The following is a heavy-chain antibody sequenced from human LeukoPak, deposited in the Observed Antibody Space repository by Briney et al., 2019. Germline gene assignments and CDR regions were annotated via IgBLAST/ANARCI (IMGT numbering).Heavy chain of an antibody. Sequence: PGGSLRLSCAASGFTFSSYGMHWVRQAPGKGLEWVGVISYDGSNKYYADSVKGRFTISRDNTKNTLYLQMNSLRAEDTAVYYCASYDSSGYYYTEEGLLYYFDYWGQGTLVTVSS. D-gene: IGHD3-22*01. CDR2: ISYDGSNK. V-gene: IGHV3-30*03. J-gene: IGHJ4*02. CDR3: ASYDSSGYYYTEEGLLYYFDY. CDR1: GFTFSSYG.